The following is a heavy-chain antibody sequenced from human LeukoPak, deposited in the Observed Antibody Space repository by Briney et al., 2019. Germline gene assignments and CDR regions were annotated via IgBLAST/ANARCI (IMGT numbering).Heavy chain of an antibody. D-gene: IGHD2-2*01. J-gene: IGHJ4*02. V-gene: IGHV4-39*07. CDR3: ARWGRYCSSTSCYFKSRRYFDY. CDR1: GGSISSYY. Sequence: PSETLSLTCTVSGGSISSYYWGWIRQPPGKGLEWIGSIYNSGSTNYNPSLKSRVTISVDTSKNQFSLKLSSVTAADTAVYYCARWGRYCSSTSCYFKSRRYFDYWGQGTLVTVSS. CDR2: IYNSGST.